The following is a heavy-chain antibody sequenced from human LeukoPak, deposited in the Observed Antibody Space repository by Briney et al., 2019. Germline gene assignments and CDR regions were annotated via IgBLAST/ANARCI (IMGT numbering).Heavy chain of an antibody. J-gene: IGHJ4*02. D-gene: IGHD3-16*01. CDR3: VRVHGGGY. V-gene: IGHV3-53*01. Sequence: EGSLRLSCVASGFSFSNSWMIWVRQAPGKGLEWVSTLHRDGSVRYADSVNGRFTISRDDSKNTLSLQMSSLRDEDTAVYYCVRVHGGGYWGQGTLVTVSS. CDR2: LHRDGSV. CDR1: GFSFSNSW.